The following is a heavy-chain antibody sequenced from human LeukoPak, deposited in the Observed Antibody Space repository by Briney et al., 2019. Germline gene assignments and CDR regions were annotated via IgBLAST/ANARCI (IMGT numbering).Heavy chain of an antibody. Sequence: PSETLSLTCTVSGGSISSYYWSWLRQPPGKGLEWLGYIYYSGSTNYNPSLKSRVTISVDTSKNQFSLKLSSVTAADTAVYYCARHPHITMVRGVIIAPNYYYMDVWGKGTTVTVSS. CDR3: ARHPHITMVRGVIIAPNYYYMDV. V-gene: IGHV4-59*01. D-gene: IGHD3-10*01. CDR1: GGSISSYY. CDR2: IYYSGST. J-gene: IGHJ6*03.